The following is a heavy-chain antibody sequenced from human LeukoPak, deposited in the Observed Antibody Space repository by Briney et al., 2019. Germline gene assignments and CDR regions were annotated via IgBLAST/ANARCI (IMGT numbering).Heavy chain of an antibody. CDR1: GDSFSSKNAA. CDR2: TVYRSKWYY. D-gene: IGHD2-21*01. Sequence: SQTLTLTCAISGDSFSSKNAAWNWIRQSPSRGLEWLGWTVYRSKWYYDYAVSVQSRITINADTSKNQFSLHLNSATPEDTAVYYCARSTALVGDDWVDPWGQGTLVTVSS. V-gene: IGHV6-1*01. CDR3: ARSTALVGDDWVDP. J-gene: IGHJ5*02.